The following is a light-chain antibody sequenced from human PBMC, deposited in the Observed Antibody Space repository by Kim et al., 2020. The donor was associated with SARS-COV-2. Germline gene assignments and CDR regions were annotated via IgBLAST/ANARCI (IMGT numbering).Light chain of an antibody. CDR2: AAS. CDR1: QSISSS. CDR3: QQSYTSPRT. J-gene: IGKJ1*01. V-gene: IGKV1-39*01. Sequence: GDRVTITCRASQSISSSLNWYQQKPGKAPKLLIYAASNLQSGVPSRFSGSGSGTDFTLTISTLQAEDFATYHCQQSYTSPRTFGQGTKVDIK.